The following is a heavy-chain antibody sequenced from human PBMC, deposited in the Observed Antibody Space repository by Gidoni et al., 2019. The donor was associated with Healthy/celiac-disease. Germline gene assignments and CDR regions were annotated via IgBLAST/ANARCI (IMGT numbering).Heavy chain of an antibody. CDR3: ARELRLLEWYDYYYYGMGV. V-gene: IGHV3-48*01. Sequence: SYSMNWVRQAPGKGLEWVSYISSSSSTIYYADSVKGRFTIYRDNAKNSLYLQMNSLRAEDKAVYYCARELRLLEWYDYYYYGMGVWGQGTTGNVSS. J-gene: IGHJ6*02. CDR1: SYS. D-gene: IGHD3-3*01. CDR2: ISSSSSTI.